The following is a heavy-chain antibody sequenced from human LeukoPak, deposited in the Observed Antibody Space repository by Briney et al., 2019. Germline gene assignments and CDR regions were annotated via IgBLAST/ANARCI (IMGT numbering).Heavy chain of an antibody. CDR3: ARDRRDGYNFFHPDFDY. J-gene: IGHJ4*02. Sequence: SGTLSLTCAVYGGSFSGYYWSWIRQPPGKGLEWIGEINHSGSTNYNPSLKSRVTISVDTSKNQFSLKLSSVTAADTAVYYCARDRRDGYNFFHPDFDYWGQGTLVTVSS. V-gene: IGHV4-34*01. CDR1: GGSFSGYY. D-gene: IGHD5-24*01. CDR2: INHSGST.